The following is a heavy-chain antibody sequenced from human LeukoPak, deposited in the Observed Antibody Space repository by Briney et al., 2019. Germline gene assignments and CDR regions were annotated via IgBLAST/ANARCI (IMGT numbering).Heavy chain of an antibody. Sequence: GRSLRLSCAASGFTFSSYGMHWVRQAPGKGLEWVAVISYDGSNKYYADSVKGRFTISRDNSKNTLYLQMNSLRAEDTAVYYCAKLRIPFGSGITRDAFDIWGQGTMVTVSS. J-gene: IGHJ3*02. CDR3: AKLRIPFGSGITRDAFDI. V-gene: IGHV3-30*18. CDR2: ISYDGSNK. CDR1: GFTFSSYG. D-gene: IGHD3-16*01.